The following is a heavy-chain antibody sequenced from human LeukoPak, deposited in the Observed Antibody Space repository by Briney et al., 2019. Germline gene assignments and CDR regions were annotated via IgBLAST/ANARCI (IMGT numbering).Heavy chain of an antibody. D-gene: IGHD3-22*01. J-gene: IGHJ3*02. CDR3: AREQRITMMEDAFDI. CDR1: GFTFSSYA. V-gene: IGHV4-34*01. CDR2: INHSGST. Sequence: GSLRLSCAASGFTFSSYAMNWVRQAPGKGLEWIGEINHSGSTNYNPSLKSRVTISVDTSKNQFSLKLSSVTAADTAVYYCAREQRITMMEDAFDIWGQGTMVTVSS.